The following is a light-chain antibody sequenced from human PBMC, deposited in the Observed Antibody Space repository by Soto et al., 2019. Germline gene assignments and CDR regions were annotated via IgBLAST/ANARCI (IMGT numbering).Light chain of an antibody. Sequence: EIVLTQSPGTLSLSPGERATLSCRASQSVSSSYIACYQPRACQTPILLIDGASTRATGIPDRFSGSGSGTDFPRTRRRLKPYGVEVEYFKEKENGPPLAVGPGTQLEIK. CDR3: KEKENGPPLA. V-gene: IGKV3-20*01. CDR1: QSVSSSY. CDR2: GAS. J-gene: IGKJ5*01.